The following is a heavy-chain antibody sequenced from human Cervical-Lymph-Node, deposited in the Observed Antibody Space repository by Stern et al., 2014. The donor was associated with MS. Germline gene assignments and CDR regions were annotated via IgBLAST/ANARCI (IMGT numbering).Heavy chain of an antibody. CDR3: VKDVDSSVAVSFDY. J-gene: IGHJ4*01. CDR2: ISWNSANV. Sequence: VPLVQSGGGLVQPRRSLRLSCAASGFTFGHHPMHWVRLGPQTGLASASVISWNSANVAYADSVKGRFTIARDNAKKSLYLQMNSLGAEDTALYYCVKDVDSSVAVSFDYWGHGTLVTVSS. CDR1: GFTFGHHP. D-gene: IGHD6-6*01. V-gene: IGHV3-9*01.